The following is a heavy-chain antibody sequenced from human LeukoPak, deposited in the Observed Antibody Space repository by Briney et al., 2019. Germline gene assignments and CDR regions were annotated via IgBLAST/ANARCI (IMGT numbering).Heavy chain of an antibody. J-gene: IGHJ6*03. D-gene: IGHD4-17*01. CDR1: GYTFTGYY. CDR3: ARGSGDYYYYYVDV. CDR2: INPNSGGT. V-gene: IGHV1-2*02. Sequence: ASVKVSCKASGYTFTGYYMHWVRQAPGQGLEWMGWINPNSGGTNYAQKFQGRVTMTRDTSISTAYMELSRLRSDDTAVYYCARGSGDYYYYYVDVWGKGTTVTVSS.